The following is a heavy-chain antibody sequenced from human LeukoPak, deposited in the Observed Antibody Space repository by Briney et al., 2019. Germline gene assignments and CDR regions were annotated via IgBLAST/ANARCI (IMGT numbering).Heavy chain of an antibody. J-gene: IGHJ4*02. CDR2: ISGSGGST. D-gene: IGHD2-15*01. CDR3: AKGYCSGGSCYNFDY. Sequence: GGSLRLFCAASGFTFSSHAMSWVRQPPGKGLEWVSAISGSGGSTYYADSVKGRFTISRDNSKNTLYLQMNSLRAEDTAVYYCAKGYCSGGSCYNFDYWGQGTLVTVSS. V-gene: IGHV3-23*01. CDR1: GFTFSSHA.